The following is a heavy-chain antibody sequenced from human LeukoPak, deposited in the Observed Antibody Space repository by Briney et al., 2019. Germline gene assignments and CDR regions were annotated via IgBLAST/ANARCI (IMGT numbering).Heavy chain of an antibody. D-gene: IGHD3-10*01. V-gene: IGHV4-59*08. CDR1: GGSISSYY. J-gene: IGHJ6*02. Sequence: KPSVTLSLTCTVSGGSISSYYWSWIRQPPGKGLEWIGYIYYSGSTNYNPSLKSRVTISIDTSKNQFSLKLSSVTAADTAVYYCARSGSGSYGYYYYGMDVWGQGTTVTVSS. CDR2: IYYSGST. CDR3: ARSGSGSYGYYYYGMDV.